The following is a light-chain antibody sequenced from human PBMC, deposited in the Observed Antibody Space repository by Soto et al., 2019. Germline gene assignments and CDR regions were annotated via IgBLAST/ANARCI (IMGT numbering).Light chain of an antibody. J-gene: IGLJ1*01. V-gene: IGLV2-8*01. CDR3: TTYAGGNNV. CDR2: EVN. Sequence: QSALTQPPSASGSPGQSVTISCTGTSSDVGGYNYVSWYQQHPGKVAKLMVYEVNKRPSGVPDRFSGSKSGNTASLTVPGLQAEDEADYYCTTYAGGNNVFGTGTKLTVL. CDR1: SSDVGGYNY.